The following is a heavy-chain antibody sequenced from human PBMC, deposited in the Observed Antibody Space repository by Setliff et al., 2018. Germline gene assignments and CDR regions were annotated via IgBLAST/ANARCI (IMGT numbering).Heavy chain of an antibody. CDR3: ARDYQGGWFDP. D-gene: IGHD3-10*01. J-gene: IGHJ5*02. V-gene: IGHV4-34*01. CDR1: GGSFSNYY. CDR2: ISHSGST. Sequence: SETLSLTCTVYGGSFSNYYWSGIRQPPGKRLEWSGEISHSGSTNYNQSLTSRVTISVDTYKNQFSLKMSSVTAADTAVYYCARDYQGGWFDPWGPGTLVTVSS.